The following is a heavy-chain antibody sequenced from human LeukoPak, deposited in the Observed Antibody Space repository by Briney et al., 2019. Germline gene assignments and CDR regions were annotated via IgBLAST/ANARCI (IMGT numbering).Heavy chain of an antibody. CDR2: ISYDGSNK. Sequence: PGGSLRLSCEASGFTFSSYGMHWVRQAPGKGLEWVAVISYDGSNKYYADSVKGRFTISRDNSKNTLYLQMNSLRAEDTAVYYCAKDRYYGDYWYYYYGMDVWGQGTTVTVSS. CDR3: AKDRYYGDYWYYYYGMDV. V-gene: IGHV3-30*18. J-gene: IGHJ6*02. CDR1: GFTFSSYG. D-gene: IGHD4-17*01.